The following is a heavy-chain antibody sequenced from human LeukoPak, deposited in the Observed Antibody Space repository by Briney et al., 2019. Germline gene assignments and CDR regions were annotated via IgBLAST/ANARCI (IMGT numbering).Heavy chain of an antibody. D-gene: IGHD5-24*01. CDR2: ISPSGGST. CDR3: ARGRGDGDGYNRVYYYYGMDV. CDR1: GYTFTSYY. Sequence: EASVKVSCKASGYTFTSYYMHWVRQAPGQGLEWMGIISPSGGSTNYAQKFQGRVTITADESTSTAYMELSSLRSEDTAVYYCARGRGDGDGYNRVYYYYGMDVWGQGTTVTVSS. J-gene: IGHJ6*02. V-gene: IGHV1-46*01.